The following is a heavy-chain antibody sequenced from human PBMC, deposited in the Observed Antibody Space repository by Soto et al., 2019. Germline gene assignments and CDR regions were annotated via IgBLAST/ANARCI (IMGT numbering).Heavy chain of an antibody. CDR2: IYRDDDK. CDR3: AHRRREEQRLVSLGPFDY. CDR1: GLSLSTSGVG. J-gene: IGHJ4*02. Sequence: QITLKESGPTLVKPTQTLTLTCTFPGLSLSTSGVGVGWIRQPPGKALAGLALIYRDDDKRYSPSLKSRHLIPKSTSKSQVVLTMTNMDPVDTATYYCAHRRREEQRLVSLGPFDYWGQGTLVTVSS. D-gene: IGHD6-13*01. V-gene: IGHV2-5*02.